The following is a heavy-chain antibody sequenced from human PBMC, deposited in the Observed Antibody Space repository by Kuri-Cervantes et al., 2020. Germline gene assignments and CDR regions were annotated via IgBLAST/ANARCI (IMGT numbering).Heavy chain of an antibody. CDR2: MSFEGRDK. D-gene: IGHD7-27*01. CDR3: AKARLANWGFFPFDY. Sequence: SLKISCAGSGYAFSAYALHWVRQAPGKGLGGVSFMSFEGRDKFYADSVKGRFTISRDNSKNTLYLQMNSLRAEDTAFYYCAKARLANWGFFPFDYWGQGTLVTVSS. J-gene: IGHJ4*02. CDR1: GYAFSAYA. V-gene: IGHV3-30-3*02.